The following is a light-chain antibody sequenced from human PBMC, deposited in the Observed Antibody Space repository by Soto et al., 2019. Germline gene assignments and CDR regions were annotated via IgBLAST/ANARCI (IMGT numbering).Light chain of an antibody. V-gene: IGKV1-5*01. Sequence: DIQITQSPSTLSASVGDRVTLTCRASQSISSWLAWYQQKPGKAPKLLIYDASSLESGVPSRFSGSGSGTEFTLTISSLQPDDFATYYCQQSYSTPLTFGGGTKVDIK. CDR2: DAS. CDR3: QQSYSTPLT. CDR1: QSISSW. J-gene: IGKJ4*01.